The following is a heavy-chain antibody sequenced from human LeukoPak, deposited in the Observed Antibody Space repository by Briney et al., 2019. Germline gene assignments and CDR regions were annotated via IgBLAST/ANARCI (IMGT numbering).Heavy chain of an antibody. CDR2: ISATGGAT. CDR3: AKDLVAVKWGNYRGKCYDY. CDR1: GFTFNSYV. V-gene: IGHV3-23*01. D-gene: IGHD3-16*02. Sequence: PGGSLRLSCAASGFTFNSYVMSWVRQAPGRGLEWVSSISATGGATYYADSVKGRFTISRDSSENTLYLQMNRLRAEDAAVYYCAKDLVAVKWGNYRGKCYDYWGQGVLVTVSS. J-gene: IGHJ4*02.